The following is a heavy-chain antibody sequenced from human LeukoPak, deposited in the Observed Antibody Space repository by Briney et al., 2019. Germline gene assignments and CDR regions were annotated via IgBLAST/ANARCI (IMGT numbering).Heavy chain of an antibody. CDR2: IKQDGSEK. Sequence: GGSLRLSCAASGFTFSSYWMSWVRQTPGKGLEWVANIKQDGSEKDYVDSVKSRFTISRDNAKNSLYLQMNSLRAEDTAIYYCAREGYNYGLSYSYHFDYWGQGTLVTVSS. V-gene: IGHV3-7*01. D-gene: IGHD5-18*01. CDR3: AREGYNYGLSYSYHFDY. CDR1: GFTFSSYW. J-gene: IGHJ4*02.